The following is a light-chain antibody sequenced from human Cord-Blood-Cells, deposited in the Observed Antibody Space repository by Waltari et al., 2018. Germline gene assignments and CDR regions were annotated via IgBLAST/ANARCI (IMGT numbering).Light chain of an antibody. V-gene: IGLV2-14*01. Sequence: QSALTQPASVSGSPGQSITISCTGTSSDVGGYNYVSWYQQHPGKAPKLMIYDVSKRPSGVSNPFSGSKSVNTASLTISGLQAEDEADYYCSSYTSSSTYVVFGGGTKLTVL. CDR2: DVS. CDR3: SSYTSSSTYVV. J-gene: IGLJ2*01. CDR1: SSDVGGYNY.